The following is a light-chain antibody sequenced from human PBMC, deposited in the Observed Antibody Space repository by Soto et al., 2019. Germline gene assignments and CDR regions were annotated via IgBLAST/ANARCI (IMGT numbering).Light chain of an antibody. Sequence: ENVLTQSPGTLSLSPGQRATLSCRASHTISSSYLAWYQQKPGQAPRLLIYAISDRATGVPDRFRGSGSGTDFTLTITRLEPEDFAVYFCQQFASSPRTFGRGTTVEIK. J-gene: IGKJ1*01. CDR3: QQFASSPRT. CDR1: HTISSSY. V-gene: IGKV3-20*01. CDR2: AIS.